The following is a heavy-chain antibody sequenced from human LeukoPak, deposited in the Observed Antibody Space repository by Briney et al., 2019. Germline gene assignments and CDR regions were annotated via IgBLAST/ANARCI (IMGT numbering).Heavy chain of an antibody. J-gene: IGHJ4*02. CDR2: ISGSGGST. CDR1: GFTFSSYA. Sequence: PGASLRLSCAASGFTFSSYAMSWVRQAPGKGLEWVSAISGSGGSTYYADSVKGRFTISRDNSKNTLYLQMNSLRAEDTAVYYCAKDPYGGPRYYFDYWGQGTLVTVSS. D-gene: IGHD4-17*01. V-gene: IGHV3-23*01. CDR3: AKDPYGGPRYYFDY.